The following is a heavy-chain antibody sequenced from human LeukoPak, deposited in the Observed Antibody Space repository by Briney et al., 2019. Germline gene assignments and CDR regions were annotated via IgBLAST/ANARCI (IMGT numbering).Heavy chain of an antibody. CDR1: GFTFSSYA. J-gene: IGHJ4*02. Sequence: GGSLRLSCAASGFTFSSYAMNWVRQAPGKGLEWVSGISDSGGSVYYADSVKGRLTISRDNSKNTVYLQMSGLRAEDTAVYYCARTIDYYGAGSTRGYFAYWGQGTLVTVSS. CDR2: ISDSGGSV. CDR3: ARTIDYYGAGSTRGYFAY. D-gene: IGHD3-10*01. V-gene: IGHV3-23*01.